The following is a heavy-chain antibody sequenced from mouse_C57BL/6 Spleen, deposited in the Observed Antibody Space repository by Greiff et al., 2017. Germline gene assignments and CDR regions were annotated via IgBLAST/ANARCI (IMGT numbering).Heavy chain of an antibody. J-gene: IGHJ2*01. D-gene: IGHD1-1*01. CDR2: IYPGDGDP. Sequence: VKLQESGAELVKPGASVKISCKASGYAFSSYWMNWVKQRPGKGLEWIGQIYPGDGDPNYNGKFKGKATLTADKSSSTAYMQLSSLTSEDSAGYFCAKNYGSSYLDYWGKGTTLTVSS. V-gene: IGHV1-80*01. CDR1: GYAFSSYW. CDR3: AKNYGSSYLDY.